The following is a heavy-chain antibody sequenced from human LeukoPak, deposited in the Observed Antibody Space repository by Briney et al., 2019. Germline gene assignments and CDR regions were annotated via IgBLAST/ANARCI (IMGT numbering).Heavy chain of an antibody. CDR3: ARYAITGTTQFDY. Sequence: ASVKVSCKASGGTFSSYAISWVRQAPGQGLEWMGGVIPIFGTANYAQKFQGRVTITTDESTSTAYMELSSLRSEDTAVYYCARYAITGTTQFDYWGQGTLVTVSS. J-gene: IGHJ4*02. D-gene: IGHD1-7*01. CDR1: GGTFSSYA. V-gene: IGHV1-69*05. CDR2: VIPIFGTA.